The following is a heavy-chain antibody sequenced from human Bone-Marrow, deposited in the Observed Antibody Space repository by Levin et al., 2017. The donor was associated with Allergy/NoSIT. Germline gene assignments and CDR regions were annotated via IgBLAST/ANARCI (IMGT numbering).Heavy chain of an antibody. CDR1: GFTFSSYA. J-gene: IGHJ6*02. V-gene: IGHV3-23*01. D-gene: IGHD6-13*01. CDR2: ISGSGGST. Sequence: GESLKISCAASGFTFSSYAMSWVRQAPGKGLEWVSAISGSGGSTYYADSVKGRFTISRDNSKNTLYLQMNSLRAEDTAVYYCAKDGELRIAAAGTSPTPKRDYYYGMDVWGQGTTVTVSS. CDR3: AKDGELRIAAAGTSPTPKRDYYYGMDV.